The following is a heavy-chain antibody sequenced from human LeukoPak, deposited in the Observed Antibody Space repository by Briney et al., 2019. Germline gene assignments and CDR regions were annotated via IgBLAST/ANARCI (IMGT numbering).Heavy chain of an antibody. J-gene: IGHJ4*02. V-gene: IGHV3-74*01. CDR2: ITNDESRT. CDR3: ARDGGTSTPFDY. CDR1: GFTFDDYG. Sequence: GGSLRLSCAASGFTFDDYGMSWVRQAPGKGLVWVSRITNDESRTNHADSVNGRFTISRDNAKSTVYLQMNSLTAEDTAVYYCARDGGTSTPFDYWGQGTLVTVSS. D-gene: IGHD2-15*01.